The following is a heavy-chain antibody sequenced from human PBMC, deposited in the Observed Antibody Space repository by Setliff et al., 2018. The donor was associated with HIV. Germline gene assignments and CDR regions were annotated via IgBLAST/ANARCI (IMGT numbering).Heavy chain of an antibody. CDR3: ARHYSNYGPFHY. V-gene: IGHV4-38-2*01. CDR1: GYSLSRGYY. Sequence: SETLSLTCAVAGYSLSRGYYWGWVRQPPGKGLEWIGSIHHSGTTNYNPSLKSRVTISVDTSKNQFSLKLTSVTAADTAVYYCARHYSNYGPFHYWGQGTLVTVSS. J-gene: IGHJ4*02. D-gene: IGHD4-4*01. CDR2: IHHSGTT.